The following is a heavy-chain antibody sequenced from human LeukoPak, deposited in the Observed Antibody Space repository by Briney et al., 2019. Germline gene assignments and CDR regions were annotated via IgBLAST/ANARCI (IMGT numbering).Heavy chain of an antibody. CDR3: AKLTGGLTD. J-gene: IGHJ4*02. CDR1: GYNFIGYY. D-gene: IGHD7-27*01. CDR2: MNPNSGGT. Sequence: ASVKVSCKASGYNFIGYYMHWVRQAPGQGLEWMAWMNPNSGGTNYAQNFQGRVTMTRDTSIDTAYMELSRLNFDDTAVYYCAKLTGGLTDWGQGTLVTVSS. V-gene: IGHV1-2*02.